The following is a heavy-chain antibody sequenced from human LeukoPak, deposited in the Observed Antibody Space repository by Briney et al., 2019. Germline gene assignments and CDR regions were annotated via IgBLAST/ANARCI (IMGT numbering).Heavy chain of an antibody. CDR2: INYNWRT. CDR3: ARDIDDVGALLDF. CDR1: DDSISSNRYF. D-gene: IGHD1-26*01. V-gene: IGHV4-39*07. J-gene: IGHJ4*02. Sequence: SETLSLTCTISDDSISSNRYFWAWIRQPPGGGLEWIASINYNWRTYYNPSLKSRLTISIDTAKRQFFLKLTSVTAADTALYYCARDIDDVGALLDFWGQGTLVTVSS.